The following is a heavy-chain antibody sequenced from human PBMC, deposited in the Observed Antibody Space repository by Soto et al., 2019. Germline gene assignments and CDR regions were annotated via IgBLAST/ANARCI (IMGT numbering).Heavy chain of an antibody. CDR3: ARVSDSGSYFTFDY. J-gene: IGHJ4*02. CDR1: GGSINSGAYY. Sequence: QVQLQESGPGLVKPSQTLSLTCTVSGGSINSGAYYWNWIRQHPGKGLEWIGYIYYSGSTYYNPSLKRRITISVDTSKNHFSLKLTSVTAADTAVYYCARVSDSGSYFTFDYWGQGTLVTVSS. V-gene: IGHV4-31*03. D-gene: IGHD1-26*01. CDR2: IYYSGST.